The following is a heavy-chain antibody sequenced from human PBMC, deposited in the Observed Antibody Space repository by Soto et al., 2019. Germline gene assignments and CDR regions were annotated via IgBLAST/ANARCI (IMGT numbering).Heavy chain of an antibody. Sequence: QVQLQESGPGLVKPSGTLSLTCAVSSGSISSSNWWSWVRQPPGKGLEWIGEIYHSGSTNYNPSLKSRVTISVDKSKNQFSLKLSSVTAADTAVYYCARRGEAPTVTRTVEWFDPWGQGTLVTVSS. V-gene: IGHV4-4*02. CDR3: ARRGEAPTVTRTVEWFDP. J-gene: IGHJ5*02. CDR1: SGSISSSNW. CDR2: IYHSGST. D-gene: IGHD4-17*01.